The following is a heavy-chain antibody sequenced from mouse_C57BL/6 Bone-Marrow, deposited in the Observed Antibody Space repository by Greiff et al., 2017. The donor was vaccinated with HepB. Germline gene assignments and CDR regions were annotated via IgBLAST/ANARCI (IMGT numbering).Heavy chain of an antibody. CDR3: AGSWVYYYGSSRSYWYFDV. V-gene: IGHV1-9*01. CDR1: GYTFTGYW. Sequence: QVQLQQSGAELMKPGASVKLSCKATGYTFTGYWIEWVKQRPGHGLEWIGEILPGSGSTNYNEKFKGKATFTADTSSNTAYMQLSSLTTEDSAIYYCAGSWVYYYGSSRSYWYFDVWGTGTAVTVSS. J-gene: IGHJ1*03. CDR2: ILPGSGST. D-gene: IGHD1-1*01.